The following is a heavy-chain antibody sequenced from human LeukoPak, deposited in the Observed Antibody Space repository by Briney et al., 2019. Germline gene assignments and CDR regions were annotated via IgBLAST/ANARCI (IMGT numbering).Heavy chain of an antibody. CDR1: GYTFSGYY. D-gene: IGHD6-13*01. J-gene: IGHJ3*02. CDR2: INPNSGGT. CDR3: ASRGSSWYPVVAFDI. V-gene: IGHV1-2*02. Sequence: ASVKVSCKASGYTFSGYYMHWVRQAPGQGLEWMGWINPNSGGTNYAQKLQGRVTMTRDTSISTAYMELSRLRSDDTAVYYCASRGSSWYPVVAFDIWCQGTMVTVSS.